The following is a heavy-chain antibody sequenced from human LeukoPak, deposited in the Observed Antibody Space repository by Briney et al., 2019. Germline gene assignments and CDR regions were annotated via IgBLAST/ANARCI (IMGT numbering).Heavy chain of an antibody. Sequence: SQTLSLTCAVSGGSISSGGYSWSWIRQPPGKGLEWIGYIYHSGSTYYNPSLKSRVTISVDRSKNQFSLKLSSVTAADTAVYYCARRGSSSRINWFDPWGQGTLVTVSS. CDR3: ARRGSSSRINWFDP. D-gene: IGHD6-13*01. CDR1: GGSISSGGYS. J-gene: IGHJ5*02. CDR2: IYHSGST. V-gene: IGHV4-30-2*01.